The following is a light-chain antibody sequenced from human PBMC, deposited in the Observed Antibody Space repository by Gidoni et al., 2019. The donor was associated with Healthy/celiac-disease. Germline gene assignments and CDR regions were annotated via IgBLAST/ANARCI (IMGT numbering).Light chain of an antibody. CDR2: DAS. CDR1: QDISNY. V-gene: IGKV1-33*01. J-gene: IGKJ2*01. Sequence: DIQMTQSPSSLSASLGDRVSITCQASQDISNYLNWYQQTPVKAPKLLIYDASNLETGVPSRFSGSGSGTDCTFTISSLQPEDIATYYCQQYDNLPLYTFXQXTKLEIK. CDR3: QQYDNLPLYT.